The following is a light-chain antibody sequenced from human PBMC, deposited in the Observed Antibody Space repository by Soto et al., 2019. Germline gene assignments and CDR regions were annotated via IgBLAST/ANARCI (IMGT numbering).Light chain of an antibody. CDR2: NNN. Sequence: QSVLTQPPSASGTPGQRVTISCSGSSSNIGSDFVYWYQQLPGTAPKLLIYNNNQRPSGVPARFSGSKSGTSASLAISGLRSEDEADYYCAAWDDSLSGYVVFGGGTKLTVL. J-gene: IGLJ2*01. CDR1: SSNIGSDF. CDR3: AAWDDSLSGYVV. V-gene: IGLV1-47*02.